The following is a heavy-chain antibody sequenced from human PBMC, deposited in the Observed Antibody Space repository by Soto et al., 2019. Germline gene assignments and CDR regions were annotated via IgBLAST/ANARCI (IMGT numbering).Heavy chain of an antibody. J-gene: IGHJ5*01. V-gene: IGHV4-39*01. D-gene: IGHD6-6*01. CDR2: VYYGGGT. Sequence: TRWTGLDWIGSVYYGGGTCYSPSLKSRVTISVDKSKNHFSLKLSSVTAADKAVYYCARHSLPIAARRPNWFDSAGQGTLVSVSS. CDR3: ARHSLPIAARRPNWFDS.